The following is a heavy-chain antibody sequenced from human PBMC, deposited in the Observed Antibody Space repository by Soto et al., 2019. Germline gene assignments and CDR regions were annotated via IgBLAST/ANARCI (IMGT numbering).Heavy chain of an antibody. CDR2: VYHTGRT. D-gene: IGHD3-10*01. CDR3: ARDDTTGLLEF. J-gene: IGHJ4*02. V-gene: IGHV4-59*01. CDR1: TDSMRTYS. Sequence: QVQLQESGPGLVRPAETLSLICSVSTDSMRTYSWTWIRQSPGKGLECIGYVYHTGRTEYNPSLESRVTISIDMSKKQFSLQLTSVTAADTAVYFCARDDTTGLLEFWGQGTLVTVSS.